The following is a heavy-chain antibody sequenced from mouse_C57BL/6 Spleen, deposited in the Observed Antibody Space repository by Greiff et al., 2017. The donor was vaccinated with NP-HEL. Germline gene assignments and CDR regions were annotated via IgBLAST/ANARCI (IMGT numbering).Heavy chain of an antibody. CDR3: ARTTKPDYYGNSYDYYAMDY. D-gene: IGHD1-1*01. CDR2: ISSGSSTI. Sequence: EVHLVESGGGLVKPGGSLKLSCAASGFTFSDYGMHWVRQAPEKGLEWVAYISSGSSTIYYADTVKGRFTISRDNAKNTLFLQMTSLRSEDTAMYYCARTTKPDYYGNSYDYYAMDYWGQGTSVTVAS. J-gene: IGHJ4*01. CDR1: GFTFSDYG. V-gene: IGHV5-17*01.